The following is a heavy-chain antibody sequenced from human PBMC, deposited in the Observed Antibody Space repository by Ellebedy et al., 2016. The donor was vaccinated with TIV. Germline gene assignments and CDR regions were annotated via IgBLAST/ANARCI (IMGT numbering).Heavy chain of an antibody. Sequence: GGSLRLXXAASGFIFSDYYMSRIRQAPGKGLEWVLFISSGTTYTNYADSVQDRFTISRDNTKNSLYLQMSSLRAEDTAVYYCARDTYYYDSSGYYRSRGFDYWGQGTLVTVSS. D-gene: IGHD3-22*01. CDR2: ISSGTTYT. CDR3: ARDTYYYDSSGYYRSRGFDY. V-gene: IGHV3-11*06. J-gene: IGHJ4*02. CDR1: GFIFSDYY.